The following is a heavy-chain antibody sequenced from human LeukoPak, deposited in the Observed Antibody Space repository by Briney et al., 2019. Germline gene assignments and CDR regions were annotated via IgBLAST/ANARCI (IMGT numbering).Heavy chain of an antibody. V-gene: IGHV4-39*07. D-gene: IGHD6-19*01. CDR3: ARVNSGWLGYYYYYGMDV. Sequence: GSLRLSCAASGLTFSNYAMSWVRQAPGKGLVWIGSIYYSGSTYYNPSLKSRVTISVDTSKNQFSLKLSSVTAADTAVYYCARVNSGWLGYYYYYGMDVWGQGTTVTVSS. CDR1: GLTFSNYA. J-gene: IGHJ6*02. CDR2: IYYSGST.